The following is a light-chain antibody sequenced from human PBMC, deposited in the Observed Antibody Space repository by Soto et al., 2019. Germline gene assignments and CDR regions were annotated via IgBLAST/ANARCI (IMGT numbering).Light chain of an antibody. J-gene: IGKJ1*01. CDR2: KAS. CDR1: QTISSW. V-gene: IGKV1-5*03. Sequence: DIQMTQSPSTLSGSVGDRVTITCRASQTISSWLAWYQQKPGKAPKLLIYKASTLKSGVPSRLSGSGSGTEFTLTISSLQPDDFATYYCQNYNSYSEAFGQGTKV. CDR3: QNYNSYSEA.